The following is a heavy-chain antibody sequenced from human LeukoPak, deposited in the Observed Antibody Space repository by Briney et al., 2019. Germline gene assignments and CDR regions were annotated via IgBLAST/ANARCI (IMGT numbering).Heavy chain of an antibody. V-gene: IGHV3-30*18. D-gene: IGHD4-11*01. CDR1: GFTFSSYA. CDR2: ISYDGSNK. CDR3: AKGSAYSDYYYYGMDV. J-gene: IGHJ6*02. Sequence: GGSLRLSCAASGFTFSSYAMSWVRQAPGKGLEWVAVISYDGSNKYYADSVKGRFTISRDNSKNTLYLQMNSLRPEDTAVYYCAKGSAYSDYYYYGMDVWGQGTTVTVSS.